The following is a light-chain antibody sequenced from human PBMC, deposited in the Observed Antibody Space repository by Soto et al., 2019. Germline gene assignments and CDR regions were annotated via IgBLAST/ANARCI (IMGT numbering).Light chain of an antibody. CDR3: SSYTSSSTYV. CDR1: SRDVGGYNY. V-gene: IGLV2-14*01. CDR2: EVS. J-gene: IGLJ1*01. Sequence: QSALTQPASVSGSPGQSITVSCTGASRDVGGYNYVSWYQQHPGKAPKLMIYEVSNRPSGVPNRFSGSKSGNTASLTISGLQAEDEANFYCSSYTSSSTYVFGTGTKVTVL.